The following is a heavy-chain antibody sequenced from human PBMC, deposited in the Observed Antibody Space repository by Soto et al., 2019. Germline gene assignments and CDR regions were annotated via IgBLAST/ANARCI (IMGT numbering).Heavy chain of an antibody. CDR1: GYTFTDYF. J-gene: IGHJ5*02. V-gene: IGHV1-2*02. Sequence: ASVKVSCKASGYTFTDYFIHWVRQAPGQGFEWMGWINPNSRGTNYAQKFQGRVTMTRDTSNSTAYMELRGLKSDDAAVYYCARVTLKAGNWFDPWGQGTLVTVSS. CDR2: INPNSRGT. CDR3: ARVTLKAGNWFDP. D-gene: IGHD3-10*01.